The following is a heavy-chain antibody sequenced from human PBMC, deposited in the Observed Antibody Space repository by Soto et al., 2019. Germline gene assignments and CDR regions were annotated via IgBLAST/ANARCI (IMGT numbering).Heavy chain of an antibody. D-gene: IGHD3-16*01. CDR3: TVQGYDDFRAINY. CDR2: IKKKTDGGTT. Sequence: PGGSLRLSCAASGFTFSDAWMDWVRQAPGKGLEWVGRIKKKTDGGTTDYAAPVKGRFTISRDDSKNTLYLQLNSLETDDTAVYYCTVQGYDDFRAINYWGQGTLVTVSS. CDR1: GFTFSDAW. J-gene: IGHJ4*02. V-gene: IGHV3-15*07.